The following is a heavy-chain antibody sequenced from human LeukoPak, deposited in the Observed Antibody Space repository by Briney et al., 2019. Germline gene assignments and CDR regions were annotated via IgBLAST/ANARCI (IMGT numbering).Heavy chain of an antibody. CDR3: AGLVGRYSSGLYYYYFDY. D-gene: IGHD3-22*01. J-gene: IGHJ4*02. CDR1: GDSINSLDL. CDR2: MYLSGTT. Sequence: PSGTLSLTCTVSGDSINSLDLWSWVRQPPGKGLEWIGEMYLSGTTHSNPSVKSRVTISIDKSKNQYFLNLSSVTAADTAVYYCAGLVGRYSSGLYYYYFDYWGQGTLVTVSP. V-gene: IGHV4-4*02.